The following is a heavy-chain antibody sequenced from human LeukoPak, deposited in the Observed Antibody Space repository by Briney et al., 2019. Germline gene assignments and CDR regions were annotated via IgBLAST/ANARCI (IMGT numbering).Heavy chain of an antibody. CDR3: ARGGIVATILHALDI. CDR1: GGSFSGYY. D-gene: IGHD5-12*01. J-gene: IGHJ3*02. CDR2: INHSGST. Sequence: SETLSLTCAVYGGSFSGYYWSWIRQPPGKGLEWIGEINHSGSTNYNPSLKSRVTISVDTSKNQFSLKLSSVTAADTAVYYCARGGIVATILHALDIWGQGTMVTVSS. V-gene: IGHV4-34*01.